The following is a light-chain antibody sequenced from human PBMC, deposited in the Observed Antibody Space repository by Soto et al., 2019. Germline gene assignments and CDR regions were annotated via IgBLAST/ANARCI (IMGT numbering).Light chain of an antibody. V-gene: IGLV2-8*01. CDR2: DVS. Sequence: QSALTQPPSASGSPGQSVTISCTGTSSDVGGYDSVCWYQQHPGKAPKIMMYDVSKRPSGVPDRFSGSKSGDTASLTVSGLQAEDEADYYCSSYAGINTVVFGGGTKLTVL. J-gene: IGLJ2*01. CDR3: SSYAGINTVV. CDR1: SSDVGGYDS.